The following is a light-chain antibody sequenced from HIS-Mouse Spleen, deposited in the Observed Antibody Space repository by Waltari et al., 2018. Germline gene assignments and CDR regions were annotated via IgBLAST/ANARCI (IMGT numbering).Light chain of an antibody. V-gene: IGLV1-47*01. CDR1: SSNIGRIS. Sequence: QSVLTQPPSASGTPGQRVTISCSGSSSNIGRISVSWYQQLPGTAPKLLIYRNNQRPSGVPDRFSGSKSGTSASLAISGLRSEDEADYYCAAWDDSLSGVVFGGGTKLTVL. J-gene: IGLJ2*01. CDR3: AAWDDSLSGVV. CDR2: RNN.